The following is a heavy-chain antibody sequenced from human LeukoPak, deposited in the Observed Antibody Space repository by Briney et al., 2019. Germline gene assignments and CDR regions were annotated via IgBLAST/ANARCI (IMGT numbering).Heavy chain of an antibody. CDR2: IRGSGGRT. CDR1: GFPFNSYI. D-gene: IGHD1-7*01. V-gene: IGHV3-23*01. Sequence: GGSLRLSCLASGFPFNSYIMTWVRQAPGKGLEWVSGIRGSGGRTFYGDSVKGRFTISRDNSKNTLFLEMKGLRVDDTALYYCAMIGGTTGPFGAWGQGTLVTVSS. CDR3: AMIGGTTGPFGA. J-gene: IGHJ5*02.